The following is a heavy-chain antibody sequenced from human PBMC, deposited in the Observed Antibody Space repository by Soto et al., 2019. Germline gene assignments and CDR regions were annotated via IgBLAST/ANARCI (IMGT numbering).Heavy chain of an antibody. V-gene: IGHV4-59*08. J-gene: IGHJ4*02. CDR3: ARHWRGYDILTGQYYFDY. CDR1: GGSISSYY. D-gene: IGHD3-9*01. Sequence: PSETLSLTCTVSGGSISSYYWSWIRQPPGKGLEWIGYIYYSGSTNYNPSLKGRVTISVDTSKNQFSLKLSSVTAADTAVYYCARHWRGYDILTGQYYFDYWGQGTLVTVSS. CDR2: IYYSGST.